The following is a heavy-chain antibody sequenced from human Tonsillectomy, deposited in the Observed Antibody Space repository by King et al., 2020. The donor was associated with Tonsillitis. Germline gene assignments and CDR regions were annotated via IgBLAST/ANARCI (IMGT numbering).Heavy chain of an antibody. D-gene: IGHD3/OR15-3a*01. V-gene: IGHV1-18*01. Sequence: VQLVQSGAEVKKPGASVKVSCKASGFTFTNYGITWVRQAPGQGIEWMGWISAYNGDTDYAQKFQGRFTMTTDTSTTTAYMELRSLRSDDTAIYYCARTRTGHVVSGFDYWGQGTLVTVSS. CDR2: ISAYNGDT. CDR3: ARTRTGHVVSGFDY. CDR1: GFTFTNYG. J-gene: IGHJ4*02.